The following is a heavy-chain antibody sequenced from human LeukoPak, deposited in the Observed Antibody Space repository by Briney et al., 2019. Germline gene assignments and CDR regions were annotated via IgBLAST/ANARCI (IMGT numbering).Heavy chain of an antibody. CDR1: GFTFSTYW. Sequence: GGSLRLSCAASGFTFSTYWMHWVRQAPGKGLVWVSRINSDGSSTDYADSVKGRFTISRDNAKNSLYLQMNSLRAEDTAVYYCARVSRGTTAPFDYWGQGTLVTVSS. V-gene: IGHV3-74*01. J-gene: IGHJ4*02. D-gene: IGHD1-26*01. CDR2: INSDGSST. CDR3: ARVSRGTTAPFDY.